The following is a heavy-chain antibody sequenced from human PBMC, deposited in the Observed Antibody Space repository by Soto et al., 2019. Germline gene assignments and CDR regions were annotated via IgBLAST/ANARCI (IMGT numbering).Heavy chain of an antibody. CDR2: IYYSGST. Sequence: SETLSLTCAVYGGSFSGYYWSWIRQHPGKGLEWIGYIYYSGSTYYNPSLKSRVTISVDTSKNQFSLKLSSVTAADTAVYYCARDVDYGGNSGLDYWGQGTLVTVSS. J-gene: IGHJ4*02. CDR3: ARDVDYGGNSGLDY. D-gene: IGHD4-17*01. V-gene: IGHV4-31*11. CDR1: GGSFSGYY.